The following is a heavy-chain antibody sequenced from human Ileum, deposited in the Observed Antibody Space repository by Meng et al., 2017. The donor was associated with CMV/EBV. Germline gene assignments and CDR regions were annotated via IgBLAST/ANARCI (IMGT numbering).Heavy chain of an antibody. CDR2: IGTSGTTI. CDR1: GFTFNTYE. V-gene: IGHV3-48*03. J-gene: IGHJ4*02. CDR3: ARDKSARDRSAYDY. Sequence: GESLRPSCAASGFTFNTYEMNWVRHAPEKGLEWVSYIGTSGTTIWYEDSVRGRFTISRDNAKNTLYLQMDSLRAEDTAVYYCARDKSARDRSAYDYWGQGTLVTVSS. D-gene: IGHD3-22*01.